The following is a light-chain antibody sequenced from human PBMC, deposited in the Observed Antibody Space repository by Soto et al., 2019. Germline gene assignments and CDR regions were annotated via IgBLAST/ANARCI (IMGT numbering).Light chain of an antibody. CDR2: DAS. CDR3: SSYTSSGTYV. Sequence: QSALAQPASESGSPGQSITISCTGTSSDVGGYNYVSWYQQHPGKAPKLMIYDASNRPSGVSNRFSGAKSGNTASLSISGLQAEDEADYFCSSYTSSGTYVFGTGTKVTVL. CDR1: SSDVGGYNY. J-gene: IGLJ1*01. V-gene: IGLV2-14*01.